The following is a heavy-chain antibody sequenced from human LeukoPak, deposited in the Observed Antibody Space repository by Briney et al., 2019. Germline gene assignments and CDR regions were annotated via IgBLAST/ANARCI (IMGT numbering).Heavy chain of an antibody. CDR2: IRYDGRNK. CDR1: GFTFSSYG. Sequence: GGSLRLSCAASGFTFSSYGMHWVRQAPSKGLEWVAFIRYDGRNKYYADSVKGRFTISRDNPKNTLYLQMNSLRAEDTAVYYCAKEGNSGSLYYFDYWGQGTLVTVSS. J-gene: IGHJ4*02. CDR3: AKEGNSGSLYYFDY. D-gene: IGHD1-26*01. V-gene: IGHV3-30*02.